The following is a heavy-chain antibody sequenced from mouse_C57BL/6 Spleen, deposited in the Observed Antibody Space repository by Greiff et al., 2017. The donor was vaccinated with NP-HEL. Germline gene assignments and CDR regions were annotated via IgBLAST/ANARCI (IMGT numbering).Heavy chain of an antibody. Sequence: VQLQQSGPALVKPGASVKMSCKASGYTFTDYYMNWVKQSHGKSLEWIGIINPNNGGTSYNQKFKGKATLTVDKSSNTAYMELNSLTSEDAAVYYCARDGSNWYYFDYWGKGTTLTVSS. CDR2: INPNNGGT. J-gene: IGHJ2*01. V-gene: IGHV1-19*01. CDR3: ARDGSNWYYFDY. D-gene: IGHD1-1*01. CDR1: GYTFTDYY.